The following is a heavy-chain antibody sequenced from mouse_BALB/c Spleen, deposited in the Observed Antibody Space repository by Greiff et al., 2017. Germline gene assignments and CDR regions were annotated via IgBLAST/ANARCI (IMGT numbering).Heavy chain of an antibody. Sequence: EVKLQESGGGLVKPGGSRKLSCAASGFTFSSFGMHWVRQAPEKGLEWVAYISSGSSTIYYADTVKGRFTISRDNPKNTLFLQMTSLRSEDTAMYYCARETTALYFDYWGQGTTLTVSS. CDR3: ARETTALYFDY. V-gene: IGHV5-17*02. J-gene: IGHJ2*01. CDR2: ISSGSSTI. D-gene: IGHD1-2*01. CDR1: GFTFSSFG.